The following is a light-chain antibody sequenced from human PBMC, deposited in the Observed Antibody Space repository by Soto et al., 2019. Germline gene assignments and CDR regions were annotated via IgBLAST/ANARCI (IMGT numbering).Light chain of an antibody. Sequence: EIVLTQSPGTLSLSPGERPTPSCRASQSVSANSLAWYQQKRGQAPRLLIYGASSRATGITERFSGSGSGTDFTLTLSSMEPDDFSAYYCHQYGTAPLTFGPGTKVDIK. CDR3: HQYGTAPLT. V-gene: IGKV3-20*01. J-gene: IGKJ3*01. CDR1: QSVSANS. CDR2: GAS.